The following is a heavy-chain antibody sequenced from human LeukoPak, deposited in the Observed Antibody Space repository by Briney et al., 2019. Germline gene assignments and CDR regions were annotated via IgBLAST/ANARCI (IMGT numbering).Heavy chain of an antibody. CDR2: IGTAGDT. Sequence: GGSLRLSCAASGFTFSDYDMHWVRQATGKGLEWVSAIGTAGDTYYTGSVKGRFTISRENAKNSLYLQMNSLRAGDTAVYYCARVAKERVGGVYYFDYWRQGTLVTVSS. V-gene: IGHV3-13*01. D-gene: IGHD1-1*01. J-gene: IGHJ4*02. CDR3: ARVAKERVGGVYYFDY. CDR1: GFTFSDYD.